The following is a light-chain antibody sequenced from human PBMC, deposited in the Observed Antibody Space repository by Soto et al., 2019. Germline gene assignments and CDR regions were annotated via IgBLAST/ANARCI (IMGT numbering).Light chain of an antibody. CDR3: SSYTSSTTYV. CDR2: DVN. Sequence: QSALTQPASVSGSPGQSITISCTGTSSDVGGYNYVSWYQQHPGTAPKLMIYDVNNRPSGVSNRFSGSKSGNTASLTISGLQAEDEADYYCSSYTSSTTYVFGTGTKLTVL. V-gene: IGLV2-14*01. CDR1: SSDVGGYNY. J-gene: IGLJ1*01.